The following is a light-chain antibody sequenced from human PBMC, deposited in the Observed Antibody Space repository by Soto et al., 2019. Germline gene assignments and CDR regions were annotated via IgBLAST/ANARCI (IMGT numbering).Light chain of an antibody. CDR2: DAS. CDR3: QQRNNWPT. J-gene: IGKJ5*01. Sequence: EIVMTQSPATLSVSPGERATLSCRASQSVSSYLAWYQQKPGQAPRLLIYDASNRATGTPARFSGSGPGTDFTLTISSLEPEDVAVYYCQQRNNWPTFGQGTRLEIK. CDR1: QSVSSY. V-gene: IGKV3-11*01.